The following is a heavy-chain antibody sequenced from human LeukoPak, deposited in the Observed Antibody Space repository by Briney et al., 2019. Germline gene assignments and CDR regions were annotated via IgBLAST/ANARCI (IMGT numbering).Heavy chain of an antibody. D-gene: IGHD6-19*01. CDR3: ARGVSWYSSGWGD. J-gene: IGHJ4*02. Sequence: SETLSFTCTVSGGSISSGSYYWSWIRQPAGKGLEWIGRIYTSGSTNYNPSLKSRVTISVDTSKNQFSLKLSSVTAADTAVYYCARGVSWYSSGWGDWGQGTLVTVSS. CDR2: IYTSGST. V-gene: IGHV4-61*02. CDR1: GGSISSGSYY.